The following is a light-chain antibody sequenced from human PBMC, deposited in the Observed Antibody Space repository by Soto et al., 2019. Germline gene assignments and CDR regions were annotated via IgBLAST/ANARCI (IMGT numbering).Light chain of an antibody. V-gene: IGKV1-9*01. Sequence: DIQLTQSPSLLSASVGDRVTITCRASHDISTYLAWYQQKPGKAPKLMIYEASTLQSGVPSRFRASGSGTEFTLTIRGLLPEDFEPYHCKQLNTLPSTFGQGPRLEMK. CDR1: HDISTY. J-gene: IGKJ5*01. CDR2: EAS. CDR3: KQLNTLPST.